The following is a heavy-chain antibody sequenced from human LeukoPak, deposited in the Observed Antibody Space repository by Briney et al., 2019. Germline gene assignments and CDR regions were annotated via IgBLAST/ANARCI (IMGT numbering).Heavy chain of an antibody. Sequence: GGSLRLSCAASGFIFSSYNMNWVRQAPGKGLEWVPSISSSSNYIYYADSVKGRFTISRDNAKSSLSLQMNSLTAEDTAVYFCARDGYNSANGIDVWGQGTMVTVSS. CDR3: ARDGYNSANGIDV. CDR1: GFIFSSYN. V-gene: IGHV3-21*01. J-gene: IGHJ3*01. D-gene: IGHD1-1*01. CDR2: ISSSSNYI.